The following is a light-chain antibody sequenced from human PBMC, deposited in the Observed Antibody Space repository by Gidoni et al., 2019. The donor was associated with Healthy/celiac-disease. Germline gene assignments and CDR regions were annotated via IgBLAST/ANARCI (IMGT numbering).Light chain of an antibody. Sequence: EIVLTQSPATLSLSPGERATLSCRATQSVSSYLAWYQQKPGQAPRRLIYDAANRATGLPARFSGSGSGTDFTLTISSLEPEDFAVYYCQQRSNWPCSFGQGTKVEIK. J-gene: IGKJ2*04. V-gene: IGKV3-11*01. CDR2: DAA. CDR3: QQRSNWPCS. CDR1: QSVSSY.